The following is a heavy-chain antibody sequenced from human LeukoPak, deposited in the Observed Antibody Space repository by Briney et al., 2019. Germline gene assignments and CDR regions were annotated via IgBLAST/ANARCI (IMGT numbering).Heavy chain of an antibody. CDR3: ARVSTMVRGQRAFDY. D-gene: IGHD3-10*01. CDR2: INPSGGST. V-gene: IGHV1-46*01. Sequence: ASVKVSCKASGYIFTSYYLHWVRQAPGQGLEWMGIINPSGGSTTSAQKFQGRVTMTWDTSTSTVYMELSSLRTEDTAVYYCARVSTMVRGQRAFDYWGQGTLVTVSS. J-gene: IGHJ4*02. CDR1: GYIFTSYY.